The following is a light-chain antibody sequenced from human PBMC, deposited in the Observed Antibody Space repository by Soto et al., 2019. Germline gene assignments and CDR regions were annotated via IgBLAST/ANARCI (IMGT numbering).Light chain of an antibody. V-gene: IGKV1-39*01. CDR3: QQSFDFPWT. CDR2: SAS. CDR1: QHIRTY. Sequence: DVQMTQSPSSLSASVGDRVTVTCRASQHIRTYLNWYQRKPGRAPDLLIYSASNLKSVVPSRFSGSGSGTDFTLTISNLQPEDLATYFCQQSFDFPWTFGQGTKVEIK. J-gene: IGKJ1*01.